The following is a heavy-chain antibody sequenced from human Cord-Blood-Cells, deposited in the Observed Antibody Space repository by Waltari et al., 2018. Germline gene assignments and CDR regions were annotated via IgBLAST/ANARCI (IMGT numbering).Heavy chain of an antibody. D-gene: IGHD1-7*01. CDR3: ARDLGGTTAFDI. J-gene: IGHJ3*02. V-gene: IGHV1-2*02. CDR2: INPNSGGT. Sequence: QVQLVQSGAEVKKPGASVTVSCKASGYTFNGYYMHRVRQAPGQGLEWMGWINPNSGGTNYAQKFQGRVTMTRDTSISTAYMELSRLRSDDTAVYYCARDLGGTTAFDIWGQGTMVTVSS. CDR1: GYTFNGYY.